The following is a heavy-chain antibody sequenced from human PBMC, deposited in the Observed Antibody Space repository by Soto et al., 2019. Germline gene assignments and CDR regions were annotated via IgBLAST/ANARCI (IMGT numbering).Heavy chain of an antibody. D-gene: IGHD5-18*01. Sequence: QVQLQESGPGLVKPSQTLSLTCTVSGGSISSGGYYWSWIRQHPGKGLEWIGYIYYSGSTYYTPSLKSPVTISVDTSKNQFSLKLSSVTAADTAVYYCARSGYSYGPNPLLYWGQGTLVTVSS. J-gene: IGHJ4*02. CDR2: IYYSGST. CDR1: GGSISSGGYY. CDR3: ARSGYSYGPNPLLY. V-gene: IGHV4-31*01.